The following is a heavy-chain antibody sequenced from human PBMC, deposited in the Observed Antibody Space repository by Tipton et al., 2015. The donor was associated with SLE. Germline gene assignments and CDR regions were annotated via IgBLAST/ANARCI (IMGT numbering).Heavy chain of an antibody. J-gene: IGHJ4*02. V-gene: IGHV3-23*01. Sequence: SLRLSCSASGFTFINYAMSWVRQAPGKGLEWVSTVSGGGGATYYADSVRGRFTISRDNFKNKLSLQMNSLRPDDTAVYYCAKDRRGSYTPSLFGSWGQGTLVAVSS. CDR2: VSGGGGAT. CDR1: GFTFINYA. D-gene: IGHD1-26*01. CDR3: AKDRRGSYTPSLFGS.